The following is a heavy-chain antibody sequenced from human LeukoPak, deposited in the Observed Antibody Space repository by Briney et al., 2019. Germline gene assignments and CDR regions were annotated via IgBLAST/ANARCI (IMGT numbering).Heavy chain of an antibody. J-gene: IGHJ4*02. CDR2: IYNSGST. CDR1: GGSISSSSSY. Sequence: SETLSLTCTVSGGSISSSSSYWGWIRQPPGKGLEWIGEIYNSGSTNYNPSLKSRVTISVDKSNNQFSLKLSSVTAADTAIYYCARGSGRHDYWGQGTLVTVSS. D-gene: IGHD3-10*01. CDR3: ARGSGRHDY. V-gene: IGHV4-39*07.